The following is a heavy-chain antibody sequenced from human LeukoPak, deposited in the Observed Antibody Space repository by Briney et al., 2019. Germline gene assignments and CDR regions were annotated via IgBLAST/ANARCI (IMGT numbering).Heavy chain of an antibody. J-gene: IGHJ6*02. CDR2: XXXXXSEK. V-gene: IGHV3-7*01. CDR3: ARDQTNGYFDWYYYYGMDV. D-gene: IGHD3-9*01. Sequence: GGSLRLSCAASGFTFSSYWMSWVRQAPGKGLEWVAXXXXXXSEKYYVDSVKGRFTISRDNAKNSLYLQMNSLRAEDTAVYYCARDQTNGYFDWYYYYGMDVWGQGTTVTVSS. CDR1: GFTFSSYW.